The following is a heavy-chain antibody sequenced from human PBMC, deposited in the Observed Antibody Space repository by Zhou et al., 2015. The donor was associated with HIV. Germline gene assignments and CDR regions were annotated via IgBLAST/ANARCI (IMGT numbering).Heavy chain of an antibody. CDR1: GGTFSSYT. CDR2: IIPILGIA. D-gene: IGHD2-2*01. V-gene: IGHV1-69*02. Sequence: QVQLVQSGAEVKKPGSSVKVSCKASGGTFSSYTISWVRQAPGQGLEWMGRIIPILGIANYAQKFQGRVTITADKSTSTAYMELSSLRSEDTAVYYCASWEPAYQLLGGYYYYGMDVWGQGTTVTVSS. J-gene: IGHJ6*02. CDR3: ASWEPAYQLLGGYYYYGMDV.